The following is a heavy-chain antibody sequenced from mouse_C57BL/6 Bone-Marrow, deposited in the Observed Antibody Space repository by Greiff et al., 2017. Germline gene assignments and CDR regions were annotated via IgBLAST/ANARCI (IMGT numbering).Heavy chain of an antibody. V-gene: IGHV14-2*01. CDR1: GFNIKDYY. Sequence: EVQLQQSGAELVKPGASVKLSRTASGFNIKDYYIHWVKQRTEQGLEWIGRIDPEDGETKYAPKFQDKATITADTSSNTAYLQLSSLTSEDTAVYYCTRSLIYYGTNYWGQGTTLTVSS. D-gene: IGHD1-1*01. CDR2: IDPEDGET. J-gene: IGHJ2*01. CDR3: TRSLIYYGTNY.